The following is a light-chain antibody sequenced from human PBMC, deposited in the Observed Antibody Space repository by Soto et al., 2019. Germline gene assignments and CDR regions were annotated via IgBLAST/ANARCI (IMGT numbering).Light chain of an antibody. CDR3: QQYHSYWT. J-gene: IGKJ1*01. V-gene: IGKV1-5*01. CDR2: DAS. Sequence: DIQMSQSPSTLSASVGDTVTFTCRASQSVGNWLAWYQHKPGKAPKLLIYDASSLESGVPQRFSGSGSGTEFTLTISSLQTDDFSTYYCQQYHSYWTFGQGTKV. CDR1: QSVGNW.